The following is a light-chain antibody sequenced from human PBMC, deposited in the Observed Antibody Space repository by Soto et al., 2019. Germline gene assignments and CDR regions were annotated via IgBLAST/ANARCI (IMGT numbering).Light chain of an antibody. V-gene: IGLV2-8*01. CDR2: EVS. J-gene: IGLJ1*01. Sequence: QSALTQPPSASGSPGQSVTISCTGTSSDVGAYNYVSWYQQYPGKAPKLMIYEVSKRPSGVPDRFSGSKSGKTASLTVSGLQPEDEADYYCSSYAGSNNYVFGTGTKLTVL. CDR1: SSDVGAYNY. CDR3: SSYAGSNNYV.